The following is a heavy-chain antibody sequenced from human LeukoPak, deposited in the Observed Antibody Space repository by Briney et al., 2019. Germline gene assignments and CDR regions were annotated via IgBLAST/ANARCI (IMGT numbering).Heavy chain of an antibody. CDR1: GFRFENYN. Sequence: GGSLGLSCAASGFRFENYNMNWVRQAPGKGLEWVAYINVITGYIYYPDSLKGRFTISRDNAKKSLFLEMNSLRAEDTALFYCAARWGYNGFDICGQGTMVAVSS. CDR2: INVITGYI. D-gene: IGHD5-18*01. V-gene: IGHV3-21*04. J-gene: IGHJ3*02. CDR3: AARWGYNGFDI.